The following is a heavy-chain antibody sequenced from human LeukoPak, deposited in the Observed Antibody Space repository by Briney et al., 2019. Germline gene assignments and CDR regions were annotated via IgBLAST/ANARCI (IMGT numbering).Heavy chain of an antibody. J-gene: IGHJ3*02. CDR2: IYYSGST. CDR1: GGSISSYY. Sequence: SETLSLTCTVSGGSISSYYWSWIRQPPGKGLERIGYIYYSGSTNYNPSLKSRVTISVDTSKNQFSLKLSPVTAADTAVYYCARAPAYCGGDCYLGAFDIWGQGTMVTVSS. V-gene: IGHV4-59*12. D-gene: IGHD2-21*02. CDR3: ARAPAYCGGDCYLGAFDI.